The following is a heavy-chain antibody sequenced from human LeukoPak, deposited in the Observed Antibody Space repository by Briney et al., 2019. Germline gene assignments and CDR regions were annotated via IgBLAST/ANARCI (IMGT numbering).Heavy chain of an antibody. CDR1: GGSISSSSYY. D-gene: IGHD1-26*01. CDR3: ARMGSDQWELLRRFNYYYGMDV. CDR2: INHSGST. Sequence: PSETLSLTCTVSGGSISSSSYYWGWIRQPPGKGLEWIGEINHSGSTNYNPSLKSRVTISVDTSKNQFSLKLSSVTAADTAVYYCARMGSDQWELLRRFNYYYGMDVWGQGTTVTVSS. V-gene: IGHV4-39*07. J-gene: IGHJ6*02.